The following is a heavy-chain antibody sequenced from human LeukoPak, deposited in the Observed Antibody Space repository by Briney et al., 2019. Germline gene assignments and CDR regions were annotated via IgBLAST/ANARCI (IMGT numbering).Heavy chain of an antibody. J-gene: IGHJ6*02. Sequence: GGSLRLSCAASGFTFSSYSMNWVRQAPGKGLEWVSYVSSGSSTIYYADSVQGRFTISRDNAKNSLYLQMNSLRDEDTAVYYCARDCPRGYCGLDVWGQGTTVTVSS. V-gene: IGHV3-48*02. CDR2: VSSGSSTI. CDR1: GFTFSSYS. CDR3: ARDCPRGYCGLDV.